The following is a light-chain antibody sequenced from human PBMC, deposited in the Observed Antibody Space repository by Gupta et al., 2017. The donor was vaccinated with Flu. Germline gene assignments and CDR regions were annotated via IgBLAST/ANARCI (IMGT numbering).Light chain of an antibody. CDR3: QQRSNWPLT. Sequence: EIVLTQSPATLSLSPGERATLSYSASQSVSTYLAWYQQKPGQPPRLLIYDASSRATGIPARFSGSGSGTDFTLTISSLEPEDFAVYYCQQRSNWPLTFGGGTKVEIK. CDR2: DAS. J-gene: IGKJ4*01. V-gene: IGKV3-11*01. CDR1: QSVSTY.